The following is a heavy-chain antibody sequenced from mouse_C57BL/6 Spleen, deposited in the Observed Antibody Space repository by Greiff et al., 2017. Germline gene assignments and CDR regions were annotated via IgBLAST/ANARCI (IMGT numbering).Heavy chain of an antibody. CDR2: IRNKANGYTT. V-gene: IGHV7-3*01. Sequence: EVQLVESGGGLVQPGGSLSLSCAASGFTFTDYYMSWVRQPPGKALEWLGFIRNKANGYTTEYSASVKGRFTISRDNSQSILYLQMNALRAEDSATYYCARLYYGNFYFDYWGQGTTLTVSS. J-gene: IGHJ2*01. CDR1: GFTFTDYY. CDR3: ARLYYGNFYFDY. D-gene: IGHD2-1*01.